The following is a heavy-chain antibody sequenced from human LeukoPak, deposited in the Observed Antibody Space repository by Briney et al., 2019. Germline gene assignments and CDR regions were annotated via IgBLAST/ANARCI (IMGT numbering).Heavy chain of an antibody. CDR2: IEGRSFGGTT. V-gene: IGHV3-15*04. Sequence: GGSLRLSCAASGFTFDDYGMSWVRQAPGRGLEWVGHIEGRSFGGTTNYTAPVKGRFIISRDDSENTLYLQMNSLKSEDTAVYYCLAQYYRDYWGQGSLVTVSS. D-gene: IGHD3-10*01. CDR1: GFTFDDYG. CDR3: LAQYYRDY. J-gene: IGHJ4*02.